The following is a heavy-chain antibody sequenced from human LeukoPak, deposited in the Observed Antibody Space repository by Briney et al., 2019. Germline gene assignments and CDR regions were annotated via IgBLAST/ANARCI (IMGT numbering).Heavy chain of an antibody. V-gene: IGHV3-7*01. Sequence: GGSLRLSCAASGFTFSSYWMSWVRQAPGKGLEWVANIKQDGSEKYYVDSVKGRFTISRDNAKNSLYLQMNSLRAEDTAVYYCARAASIYYYYYMDVWGKGTTVTVSS. CDR2: IKQDGSEK. CDR3: ARAASIYYYYYMDV. D-gene: IGHD6-6*01. CDR1: GFTFSSYW. J-gene: IGHJ6*03.